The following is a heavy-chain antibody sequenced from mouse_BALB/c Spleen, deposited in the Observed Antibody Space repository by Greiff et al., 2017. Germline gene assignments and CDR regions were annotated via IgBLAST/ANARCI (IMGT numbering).Heavy chain of an antibody. D-gene: IGHD2-4*01. CDR2: ISSGGSYT. Sequence: EVMLVESGGGLVKPGGSLKLSCAASGFTFSSYAMSWVRQSPEKRLEWVAEISSGGSYTYYPDTVTGRFTISRDNAKNTLYLEMSSLRSEDTAMYYCARESTMITTGFAYWGQGTLVTVSA. J-gene: IGHJ3*01. V-gene: IGHV5-9-4*01. CDR3: ARESTMITTGFAY. CDR1: GFTFSSYA.